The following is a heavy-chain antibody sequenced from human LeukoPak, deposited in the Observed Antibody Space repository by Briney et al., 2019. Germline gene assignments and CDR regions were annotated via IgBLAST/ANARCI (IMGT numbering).Heavy chain of an antibody. CDR1: GYSVSSNSSA. CDR2: TYYRSKWYN. Sequence: SQTLSLTCAISGYSVSSNSSAWNWIRQSPSRGLEWLGRTYYRSKWYNDYAVAVKSRIIINPDTYKNQFSLQLNSVTPEDTAVYXXXXXSAGDRIGGAFDIWGQGTMVTVSS. J-gene: IGHJ3*02. CDR3: XXXSAGDRIGGAFDI. D-gene: IGHD6-13*01. V-gene: IGHV6-1*01.